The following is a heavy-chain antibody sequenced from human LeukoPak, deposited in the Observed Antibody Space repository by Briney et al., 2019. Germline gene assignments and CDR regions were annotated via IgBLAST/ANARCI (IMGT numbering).Heavy chain of an antibody. Sequence: SVKVPCKASGGTFSSYAISWVRQAPGQGLECMGRIIPILDIATYAQKFQGRVTITADKSTSTAYMELSSLSSEDTAVYYCARDQGVTDPPPYGLDVWGQGTTVTVSS. CDR2: IIPILDIA. D-gene: IGHD3-10*01. CDR3: ARDQGVTDPPPYGLDV. CDR1: GGTFSSYA. V-gene: IGHV1-69*04. J-gene: IGHJ6*02.